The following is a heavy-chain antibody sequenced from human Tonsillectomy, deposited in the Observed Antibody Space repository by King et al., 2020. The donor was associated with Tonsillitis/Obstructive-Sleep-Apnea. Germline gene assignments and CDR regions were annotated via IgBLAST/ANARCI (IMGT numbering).Heavy chain of an antibody. CDR3: ARVRAWVGDRDGFDI. D-gene: IGHD3-16*01. CDR1: GFTFSSYW. V-gene: IGHV3-7*04. CDR2: IKEDGSTK. J-gene: IGHJ3*02. Sequence: VQLVESGGNLVQPGGSLRLSCVASGFTFSSYWMSWVRQAPGKGLDWVANIKEDGSTKFYVDSVQGRFTISRDNAKNSLFLQMNSLKVEDTAVYYCARVRAWVGDRDGFDIWGQGTMVTVSS.